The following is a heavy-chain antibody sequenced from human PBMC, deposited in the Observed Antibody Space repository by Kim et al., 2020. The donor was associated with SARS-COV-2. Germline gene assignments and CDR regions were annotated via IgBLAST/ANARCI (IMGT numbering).Heavy chain of an antibody. CDR1: GGSISSYY. Sequence: SETLSLTCTVSGGSISSYYWSWIRQPAGKGLEWNGLIYTSGSTNYNPSPKIRVTISVDTSKNQFPLKLSSGTVADTAVYYCARVGSGDPWGYRAFDIWGQGTMVTVSS. J-gene: IGHJ3*02. CDR3: ARVGSGDPWGYRAFDI. D-gene: IGHD2-15*01. V-gene: IGHV4-4*07. CDR2: IYTSGST.